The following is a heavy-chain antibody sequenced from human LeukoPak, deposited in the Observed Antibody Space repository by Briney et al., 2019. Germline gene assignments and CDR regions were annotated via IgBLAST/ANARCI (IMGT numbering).Heavy chain of an antibody. CDR3: ASRADYVEARFYYYYGMDV. J-gene: IGHJ6*02. Sequence: GGSLRLSCAASGFTFSSYSMNWVRQAPGKGLEWVSSISSSSSYIYYAGSVKGRFTISRDNAKNSLYLQMNSLRAEDTAVYYCASRADYVEARFYYYYGMDVWGQGTTVTVSS. CDR2: ISSSSSYI. CDR1: GFTFSSYS. V-gene: IGHV3-21*01. D-gene: IGHD4-17*01.